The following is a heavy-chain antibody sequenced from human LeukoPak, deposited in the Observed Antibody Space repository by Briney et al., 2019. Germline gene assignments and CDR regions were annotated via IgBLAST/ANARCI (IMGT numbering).Heavy chain of an antibody. V-gene: IGHV4-4*07. Sequence: PSETLSLTCTVSGDSVTHYYWNWIRQPTGKGLEWIGRAYSSGSTNNNPSLQSRVTMSVDTSKSQFSLTLTSVTAAHTAVSYCARQTPLVLYFESWGQGTLVTVSS. CDR1: GDSVTHYY. J-gene: IGHJ4*02. CDR2: AYSSGST. D-gene: IGHD5-18*01. CDR3: ARQTPLVLYFES.